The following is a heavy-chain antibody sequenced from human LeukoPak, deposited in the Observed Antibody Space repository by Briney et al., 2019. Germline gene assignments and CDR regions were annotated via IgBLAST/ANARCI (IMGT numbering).Heavy chain of an antibody. V-gene: IGHV5-51*01. J-gene: IGHJ4*02. CDR2: IYPGDSDT. CDR3: AFGSGSYYLAFDY. D-gene: IGHD3-10*01. Sequence: GESLKISSKGSGSRFTSYWIGWVRPMPGKGLEWMGIIYPGDSDTRYSPSFQGQVTISADKSISTAYLQWSSLKASDTAMYYCAFGSGSYYLAFDYWGQGTLVTVSS. CDR1: GSRFTSYW.